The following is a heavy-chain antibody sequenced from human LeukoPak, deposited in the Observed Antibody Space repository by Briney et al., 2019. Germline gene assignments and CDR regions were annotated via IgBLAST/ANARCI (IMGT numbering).Heavy chain of an antibody. CDR2: ISYDGSNK. Sequence: GGSLRLSCAASGFTFSSYAMHWVRQAPGKGLEWVAVISYDGSNKYYADSVKGRFTISRDNSKNTLYLQMNSLRAEDTAVYYCARDVGLGRITIFGVSYWGQGTLVTVSS. J-gene: IGHJ4*02. CDR3: ARDVGLGRITIFGVSY. V-gene: IGHV3-30-3*01. CDR1: GFTFSSYA. D-gene: IGHD3-3*01.